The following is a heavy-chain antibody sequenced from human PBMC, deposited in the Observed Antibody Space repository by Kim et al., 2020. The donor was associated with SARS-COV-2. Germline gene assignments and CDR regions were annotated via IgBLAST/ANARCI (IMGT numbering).Heavy chain of an antibody. CDR3: ALSWDGYSGYEYYYYYGMDV. CDR2: IIPIFGTA. V-gene: IGHV1-69*13. D-gene: IGHD5-12*01. J-gene: IGHJ6*02. CDR1: GGTFSSYA. Sequence: SVKVSCKASGGTFSSYAISWVRQAPGQGLEWMGGIIPIFGTANYAQKFQGRVTITADESTSTAYMELSSLRSEDTAVYYCALSWDGYSGYEYYYYYGMDVWGQGTTVTVSS.